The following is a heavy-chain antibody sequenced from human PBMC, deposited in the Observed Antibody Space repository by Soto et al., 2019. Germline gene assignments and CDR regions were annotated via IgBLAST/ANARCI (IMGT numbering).Heavy chain of an antibody. J-gene: IGHJ6*03. V-gene: IGHV4-31*03. CDR3: ARDYYGSGSYYNPERYYMDV. D-gene: IGHD3-10*01. CDR1: GGSISSGGYY. Sequence: SETLSLTCTVSGGSISSGGYYWSWIRQHPGKGLEWIGYIYYSGSTYYNPSLKSRVTISVDTSKNQFSLKLSSVTAADTAVYYCARDYYGSGSYYNPERYYMDVWGKGTTVTVSS. CDR2: IYYSGST.